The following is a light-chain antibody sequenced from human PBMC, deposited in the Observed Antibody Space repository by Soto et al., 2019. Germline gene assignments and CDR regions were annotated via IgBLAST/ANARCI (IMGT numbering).Light chain of an antibody. CDR2: AAS. CDR1: QGIRND. J-gene: IGKJ4*01. Sequence: MSQSPSALSSSIGDRVTITCRASQGIRNDLGWFQQKPGKAPKLLIYAASNLQSGVPSRFSGSGSGTDFTLTISSLQPEDFATYYCLQDFNYPLTFGGGTKVDIK. CDR3: LQDFNYPLT. V-gene: IGKV1-6*01.